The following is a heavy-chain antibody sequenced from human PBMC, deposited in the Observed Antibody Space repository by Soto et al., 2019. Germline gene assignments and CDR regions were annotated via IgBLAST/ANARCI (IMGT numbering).Heavy chain of an antibody. V-gene: IGHV1-2*04. CDR2: INPNSGGT. CDR3: ARDRRYYGSGSYYTAPYYYYSMDV. D-gene: IGHD3-10*01. Sequence: QVQLVQSGAEVKKPGASVKVSCKASGYTFTGYYMHWVRQAPGQGLEWMGWINPNSGGTNYAQKFQGWVTMTRDTSISTAYMELSRLRSDDTAVYYCARDRRYYGSGSYYTAPYYYYSMDVWGKGTTVTVSS. CDR1: GYTFTGYY. J-gene: IGHJ6*03.